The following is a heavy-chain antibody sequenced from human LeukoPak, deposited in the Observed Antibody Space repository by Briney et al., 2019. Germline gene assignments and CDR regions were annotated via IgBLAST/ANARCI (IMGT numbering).Heavy chain of an antibody. CDR2: IYYSGST. Sequence: PSETLSLTCTVSGGSISSGDYYWSWIRQPPGKGLEWIGYIYYSGSTYYNPSLKSRVTISVDTSKNQFSLKLSSVTAADTAVYYCARARPLDAFDIWGQGTMVTVSS. J-gene: IGHJ3*02. V-gene: IGHV4-30-4*08. CDR1: GGSISSGDYY. D-gene: IGHD6-6*01. CDR3: ARARPLDAFDI.